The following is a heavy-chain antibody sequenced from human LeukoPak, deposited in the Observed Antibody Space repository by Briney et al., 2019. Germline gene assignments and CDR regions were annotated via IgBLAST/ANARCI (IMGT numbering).Heavy chain of an antibody. CDR2: INHSGST. V-gene: IGHV4-34*01. D-gene: IGHD5-18*01. CDR3: AREGDTAMVQFGY. CDR1: GGSFSGFY. Sequence: SETLSLTCAVYGGSFSGFYWSWIRQPPGKGLEWIGEINHSGSTNYNPSLKSRVTISVDTSKNQFSLKLSSVTAADTVVYYCAREGDTAMVQFGYWGQGTLVTVSS. J-gene: IGHJ4*02.